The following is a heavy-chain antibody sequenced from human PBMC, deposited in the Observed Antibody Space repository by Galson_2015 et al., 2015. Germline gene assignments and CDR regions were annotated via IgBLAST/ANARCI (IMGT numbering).Heavy chain of an antibody. J-gene: IGHJ4*02. D-gene: IGHD1-26*01. CDR1: GFTFSSYA. Sequence: SLRLSCAASGFTFSSYAMHWVRQAPGKGLEWVAVISYDGSNKYYADSVKGRFTISRDNSKNTLYLQMNSLRAEDTAVYYCARVLGAHDYWGQGTLVTVSS. CDR2: ISYDGSNK. CDR3: ARVLGAHDY. V-gene: IGHV3-30-3*01.